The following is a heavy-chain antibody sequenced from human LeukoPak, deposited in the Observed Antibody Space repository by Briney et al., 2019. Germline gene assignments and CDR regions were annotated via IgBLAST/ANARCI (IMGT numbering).Heavy chain of an antibody. CDR1: GDSVSSNSAA. CDR2: TYYRSKWYN. V-gene: IGHV6-1*01. CDR3: ARAEGVLMVRGLFAEMVARDNWFDP. D-gene: IGHD3-10*01. J-gene: IGHJ5*02. Sequence: SQTLSLTCAISGDSVSSNSAAWNWIRQSPSRGLEWLGRTYYRSKWYNDYAVSVKSRITINPDTSNNQFSLQLHSVTPEDTAMYYCARAEGVLMVRGLFAEMVARDNWFDPWGQGTLVTVSS.